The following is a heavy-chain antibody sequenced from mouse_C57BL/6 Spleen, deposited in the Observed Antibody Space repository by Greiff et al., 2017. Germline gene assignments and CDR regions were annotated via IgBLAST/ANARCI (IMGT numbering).Heavy chain of an antibody. CDR1: GFTFSDYY. J-gene: IGHJ2*01. D-gene: IGHD4-1*01. CDR2: INYDGSST. CDR3: ARDSNWYYFDY. Sequence: EVKLVESEGGLVQPGSSMKLSCTASGFTFSDYYMAWVRQVPEKGLEWVANINYDGSSTYYLDSLKSRFIISRDNAKNILYLQMSSLKSEDTATYYCARDSNWYYFDYWGQGTTLTVSS. V-gene: IGHV5-16*01.